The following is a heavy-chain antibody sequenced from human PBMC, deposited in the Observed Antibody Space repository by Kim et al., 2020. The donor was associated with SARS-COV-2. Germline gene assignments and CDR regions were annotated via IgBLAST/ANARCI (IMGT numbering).Heavy chain of an antibody. D-gene: IGHD6-13*01. CDR1: GGSISSSSYY. Sequence: SETLSLTCTVSGGSISSSSYYWGWIRQPPGKGLEWIGSIYYSGSTYYNPSLKSRVTTSVDTSKNQFSLKLSSVTAADTAVYYCARLKAAVFDYWGQGTLVTVSS. J-gene: IGHJ4*02. CDR3: ARLKAAVFDY. CDR2: IYYSGST. V-gene: IGHV4-39*01.